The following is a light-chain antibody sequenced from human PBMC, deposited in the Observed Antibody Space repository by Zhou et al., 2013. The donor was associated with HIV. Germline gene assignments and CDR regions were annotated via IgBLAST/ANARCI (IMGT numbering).Light chain of an antibody. CDR1: QSLVHSDGNTY. CDR2: KVS. CDR3: MQGTHWYT. V-gene: IGKV2-30*02. J-gene: IGKJ2*01. Sequence: DVVMTQSPLSLPVTLGQPASISCRSSQSLVHSDGNTYLNWFQQRPGQSPRRLIHKVSNRDSGVPDRFSGSGSGTDFTLKISRVEAEDVGVYYCMQGTHWYTFGQGTKLEIK.